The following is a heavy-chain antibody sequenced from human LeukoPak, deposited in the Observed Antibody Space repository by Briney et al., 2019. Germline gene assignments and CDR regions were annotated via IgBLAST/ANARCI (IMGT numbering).Heavy chain of an antibody. CDR3: AGDRSIAARFHY. J-gene: IGHJ4*02. CDR2: ISSSSSYI. Sequence: GGSLRLSCAASGFTFSSYSMNWVRQAPGKGLEWVSSISSSSSYIYYADSVKGRFTISRDNAKNSLYLQMNSLRAEDTAVYYCAGDRSIAARFHYWGQGTLVTVSS. V-gene: IGHV3-21*01. CDR1: GFTFSSYS. D-gene: IGHD6-6*01.